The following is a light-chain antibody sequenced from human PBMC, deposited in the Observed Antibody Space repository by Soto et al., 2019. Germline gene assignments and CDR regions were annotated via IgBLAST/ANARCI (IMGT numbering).Light chain of an antibody. CDR3: QQYNPYSPWT. CDR2: KAS. Sequence: DIQMTQSPPTLSAPVGDRVTISCRASQSITGWLAWFQQKPGKAPKLLISKASKLESGVPSRFSGSGSGTDFTLTISGLQPDDFATYYCQQYNPYSPWTFGQGTKVDIK. J-gene: IGKJ1*01. CDR1: QSITGW. V-gene: IGKV1-5*03.